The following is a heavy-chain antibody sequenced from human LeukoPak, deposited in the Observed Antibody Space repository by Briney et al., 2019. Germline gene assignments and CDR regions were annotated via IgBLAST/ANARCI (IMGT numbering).Heavy chain of an antibody. D-gene: IGHD3-22*01. V-gene: IGHV3-30*04. Sequence: GGSLRLSCAASGFTFSTYAMSWVRQAPGKGLEWVAVISYDGSNKYYADSVKGRFTISRDNSKNTLYLQMNSLRAEDTAVYYCARDVARVIGGMDVWGQGTTVTVSS. CDR1: GFTFSTYA. J-gene: IGHJ6*02. CDR2: ISYDGSNK. CDR3: ARDVARVIGGMDV.